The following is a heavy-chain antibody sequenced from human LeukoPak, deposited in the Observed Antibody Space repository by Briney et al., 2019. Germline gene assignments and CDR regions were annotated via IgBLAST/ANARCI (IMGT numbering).Heavy chain of an antibody. D-gene: IGHD6-13*01. CDR3: ASDVAAAGNY. Sequence: GGSLRLSCAAFGFTFDDYAMHWVRQAPGKGLEWVSGISWNSGSIGYADSVKGRFTISRDNAKNSLYLQMNSLRAEDTALYYCASDVAAAGNYWGQGTLVTVSS. J-gene: IGHJ4*02. CDR1: GFTFDDYA. V-gene: IGHV3-9*01. CDR2: ISWNSGSI.